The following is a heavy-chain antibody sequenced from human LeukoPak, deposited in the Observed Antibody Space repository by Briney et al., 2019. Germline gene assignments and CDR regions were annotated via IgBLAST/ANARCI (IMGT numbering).Heavy chain of an antibody. CDR1: GITFSGSG. CDR2: IQYDESSK. V-gene: IGHV3-30*02. CDR3: AREGGRVVIGTFDH. J-gene: IGHJ4*02. Sequence: GGSLRLSCVASGITFSGSGMHWVRQAPGKGLEWVAFIQYDESSKYYADSVKGRFTISRDNSKNTVYLQVYSLRGEDTAAYYCAREGGRVVIGTFDHWGQGTLVTVSS. D-gene: IGHD1/OR15-1a*01.